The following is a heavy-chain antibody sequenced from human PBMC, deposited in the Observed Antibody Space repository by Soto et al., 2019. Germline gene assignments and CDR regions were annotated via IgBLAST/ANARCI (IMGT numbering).Heavy chain of an antibody. D-gene: IGHD4-17*01. CDR1: GFTFSSYA. CDR3: SKDVFGAHDYGDYTDAFDN. CDR2: ISGSGYSK. Sequence: ESGGGLVQPGGSLRLSCAASGFTFSSYAMTWVRQTPGTGLEWVSAISGSGYSKYYSDSVKGRFTISRDDAKNTLYLQMNSLRAADTAVDYCSKDVFGAHDYGDYTDAFDNWGQGTVVTVSS. V-gene: IGHV3-23*01. J-gene: IGHJ3*02.